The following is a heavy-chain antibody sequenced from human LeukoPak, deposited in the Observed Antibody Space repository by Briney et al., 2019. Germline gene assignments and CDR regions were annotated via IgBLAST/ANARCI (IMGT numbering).Heavy chain of an antibody. Sequence: SETLSLTCSVSGGSISYYYWSWIRQFPGKGLEWIGYISDGESPDYNPSLQSRVTIYVDSSKNQFFLNLTSVTAADTAVYYCAQDRFSFVHWGQGTLVSVSS. V-gene: IGHV4-59*01. CDR3: AQDRFSFVH. D-gene: IGHD2-2*01. J-gene: IGHJ1*01. CDR1: GGSISYYY. CDR2: ISDGESP.